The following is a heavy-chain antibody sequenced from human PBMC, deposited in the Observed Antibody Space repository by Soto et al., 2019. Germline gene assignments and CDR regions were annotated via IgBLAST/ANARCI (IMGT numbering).Heavy chain of an antibody. CDR2: INPTGGDT. CDR3: ARGSYASNVFIMDV. CDR1: GYTFTXXX. D-gene: IGHD2-2*01. Sequence: QVQLVQSGAEVKKPGASXXXSXKASGYTFTXXXXXXXXXXXXXXXEWLGRINPTGGDTVYAQKFQGRVSVTRDTSTSTVNIELGSLTSKDTAVYYCARGSYASNVFIMDVWGQGTAVTVSS. J-gene: IGHJ6*02. V-gene: IGHV1-46*01.